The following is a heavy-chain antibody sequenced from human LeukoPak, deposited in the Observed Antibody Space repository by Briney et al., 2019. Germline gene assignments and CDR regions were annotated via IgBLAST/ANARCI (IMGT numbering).Heavy chain of an antibody. V-gene: IGHV3-66*01. CDR3: AREAENYGLICDI. J-gene: IGHJ3*02. D-gene: IGHD3-10*01. CDR2: MYSGGST. Sequence: GGSLRLSRAASGFSVSSNYMSWVRQAPGKGLEGVSVMYSGGSTHYADSVKGRFTISRDNSKNTLYLQMNSLRAEDTAVYYCAREAENYGLICDIWGHGTMVTVSS. CDR1: GFSVSSNY.